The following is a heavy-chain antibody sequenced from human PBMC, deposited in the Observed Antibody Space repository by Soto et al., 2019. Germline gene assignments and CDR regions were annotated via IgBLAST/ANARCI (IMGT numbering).Heavy chain of an antibody. CDR1: GFTFSSYW. D-gene: IGHD3-10*01. J-gene: IGHJ6*03. CDR3: ARDPGSGSYFQALLGQIGAYYMDV. Sequence: GGSLRLSCAASGFTFSSYWMSWVRQTPGKGLEWVANIKQDGSEKYYVDSVKGRFTISRDNAKNSLYLQMNSLRAEDTAVYYCARDPGSGSYFQALLGQIGAYYMDVWGKGTTVTVSS. CDR2: IKQDGSEK. V-gene: IGHV3-7*01.